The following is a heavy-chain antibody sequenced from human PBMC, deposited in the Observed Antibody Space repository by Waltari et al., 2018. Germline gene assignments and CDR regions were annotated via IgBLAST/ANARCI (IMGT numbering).Heavy chain of an antibody. V-gene: IGHV1-69*01. Sequence: QVQLVQSGAEVKKPGSSVKVSCKASGGTFSRYAITWVRQAPGQGLEWMGGIIPIFGTSTSAQKFQGRLTITADESTTTAYMELSSLRSEDTAVYYCTRVYHSYVNYCSDTACYHPAMDVWGQGTTVTVFS. J-gene: IGHJ6*02. CDR3: TRVYHSYVNYCSDTACYHPAMDV. CDR1: GGTFSRYA. D-gene: IGHD2-15*01. CDR2: IIPIFGTS.